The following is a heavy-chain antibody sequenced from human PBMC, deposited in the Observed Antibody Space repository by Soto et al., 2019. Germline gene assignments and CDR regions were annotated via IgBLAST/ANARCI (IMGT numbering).Heavy chain of an antibody. CDR3: ARERYQVLSDGMDV. D-gene: IGHD3-16*01. J-gene: IGHJ6*02. CDR2: IYPGDSDT. CDR1: GYSFNSYW. Sequence: GESLKISCEASGYSFNSYWIAWVRQMPGKGLEWMGIIYPGDSDTRYSPSFQGQVTISADKYINTAYLQWSSLKASDTATYYCARERYQVLSDGMDVWGQGTSVTVSS. V-gene: IGHV5-51*01.